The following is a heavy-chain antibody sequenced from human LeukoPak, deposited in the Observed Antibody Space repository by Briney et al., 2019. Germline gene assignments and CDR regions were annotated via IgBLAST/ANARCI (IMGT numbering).Heavy chain of an antibody. J-gene: IGHJ4*02. CDR2: IKEDGSEI. CDR1: AFTFRNYW. V-gene: IGHV3-7*01. D-gene: IGHD4-23*01. CDR3: ARDRGYSTFDY. Sequence: GGSLRLSCAASAFTFRNYWMSWVRQAQGKGLEWVANIKEDGSEINYVDSVKGRFTISRDNAKNSLYLQMNSLRVDDTAVYYCARDRGYSTFDYWGQGTLVTVSS.